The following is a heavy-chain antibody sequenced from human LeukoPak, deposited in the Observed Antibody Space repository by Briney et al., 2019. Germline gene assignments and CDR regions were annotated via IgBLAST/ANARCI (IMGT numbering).Heavy chain of an antibody. D-gene: IGHD3-22*01. CDR3: ERTPIYYFDNSGYYN. V-gene: IGHV4-4*07. CDR1: GGSINNYY. J-gene: IGHJ4*02. Sequence: SETLSLTCTVSGGSINNYYWSWIRQPAGKGLEWIGLIYSSGSTSYNPSLKSRVTMSVDRSKKQFSLRLSSVTAADTAVYYCERTPIYYFDNSGYYNWGQGTLVTVSS. CDR2: IYSSGST.